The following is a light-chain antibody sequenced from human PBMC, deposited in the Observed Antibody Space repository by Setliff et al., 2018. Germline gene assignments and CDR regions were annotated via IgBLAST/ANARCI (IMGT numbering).Light chain of an antibody. J-gene: IGLJ1*01. CDR3: NAYTSATTDV. CDR1: SSGVGSYDL. CDR2: AVS. Sequence: QSVLAQPASVSGSPGQSITISCSGTSSGVGSYDLVSWYQQHPGKAPKLIIYAVSDRPSGVSNRFSGSKSGNTASLTISGLQTEDEADYYCNAYTSATTDVFGTGTKVTVL. V-gene: IGLV2-14*03.